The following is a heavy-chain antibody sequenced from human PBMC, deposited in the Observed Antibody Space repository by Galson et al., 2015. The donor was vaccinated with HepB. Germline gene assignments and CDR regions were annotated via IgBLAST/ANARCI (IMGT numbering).Heavy chain of an antibody. D-gene: IGHD5-18*01. CDR3: ARGYVDPSVVRADDYYGMDV. J-gene: IGHJ6*02. CDR2: ISSSGGYT. Sequence: SLRLSCAASGFSFSDYFMTWIRQAPGKGPECVSYISSSGGYTNYADFVQGRFTISRDNAKKSVYLQMNSLRAEDTAVYYCARGYVDPSVVRADDYYGMDVWGQGTTVIVSS. CDR1: GFSFSDYF. V-gene: IGHV3-11*05.